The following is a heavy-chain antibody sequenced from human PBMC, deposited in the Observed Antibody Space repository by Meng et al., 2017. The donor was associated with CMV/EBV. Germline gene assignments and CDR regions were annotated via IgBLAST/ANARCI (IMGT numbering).Heavy chain of an antibody. CDR3: ARDATFSALDYYYGMDD. Sequence: SLNISCAASVSTFSSYAMHWGRQAPGKGLEWVAVITYDGSNKYYADSVKGRFTITRDKSKITLYLQMNSLRAEDTAVYYCARDATFSALDYYYGMDDWGQGTTVTVSS. V-gene: IGHV3-30*04. CDR2: ITYDGSNK. CDR1: VSTFSSYA. J-gene: IGHJ6*02. D-gene: IGHD1-26*01.